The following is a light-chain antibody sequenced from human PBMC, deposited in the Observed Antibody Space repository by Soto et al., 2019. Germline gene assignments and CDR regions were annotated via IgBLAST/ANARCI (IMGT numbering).Light chain of an antibody. J-gene: IGLJ3*02. CDR3: QSYDSSLSGWV. V-gene: IGLV1-40*01. CDR1: SSNIGAGYD. Sequence: QLVLTQPPSVSGAPGQRVTISCTGSSSNIGAGYDVHWYQQLPGTAPKVLIYGNINRPSGVPDRFSGSKSGTSASLAITGLQAEDEADYYCQSYDSSLSGWVFGGGTKLTVL. CDR2: GNI.